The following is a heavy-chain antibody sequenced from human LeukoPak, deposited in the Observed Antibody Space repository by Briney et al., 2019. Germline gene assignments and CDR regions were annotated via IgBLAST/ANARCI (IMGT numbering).Heavy chain of an antibody. CDR3: ARDTRTLCSGGSCDTTNAFDI. J-gene: IGHJ3*02. CDR2: IYYSGST. CDR1: GGSISSYY. V-gene: IGHV4-59*01. Sequence: PSETLSLTCTVSGGSISSYYWSWIRQPPGKGLEWIGYIYYSGSTNYNTSLKSRVPISVDTSKNQFSLKLSSVTAADTAVYYCARDTRTLCSGGSCDTTNAFDIWGQGTMATVSS. D-gene: IGHD2-15*01.